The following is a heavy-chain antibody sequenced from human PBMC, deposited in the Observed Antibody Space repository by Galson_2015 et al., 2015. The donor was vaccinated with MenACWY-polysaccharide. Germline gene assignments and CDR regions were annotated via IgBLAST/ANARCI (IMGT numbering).Heavy chain of an antibody. CDR1: GGSISSSSYY. CDR3: ARAAAGPRRYFDY. J-gene: IGHJ4*02. CDR2: IYYSGST. Sequence: TLSLTCTVSGGSISSSSYYWGWIRQPPGKGLEWIGSIYYSGSTYYNPSLKSRVTISVDTPKNQFSLKLSSVTAADTAVYYCARAAAGPRRYFDYWGQGTLVTVSS. D-gene: IGHD6-13*01. V-gene: IGHV4-39*01.